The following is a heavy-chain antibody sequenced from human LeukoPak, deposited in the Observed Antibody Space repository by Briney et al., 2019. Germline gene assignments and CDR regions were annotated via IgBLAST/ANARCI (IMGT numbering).Heavy chain of an antibody. J-gene: IGHJ4*02. Sequence: GGSLRLSCEASGFTFSRYWMTWVRQAPGKGLEWLANIKYDGSNKFYAASVKGRFTISRDNARNSLYLQMSSLRVEDTALYYCGTSLDAAINTGGQGFLVTVSP. CDR3: GTSLDAAINT. CDR1: GFTFSRYW. V-gene: IGHV3-7*01. CDR2: IKYDGSNK. D-gene: IGHD5-18*01.